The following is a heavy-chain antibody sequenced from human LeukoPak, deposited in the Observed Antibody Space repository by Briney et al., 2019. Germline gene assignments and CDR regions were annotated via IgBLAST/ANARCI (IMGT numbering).Heavy chain of an antibody. CDR2: IYYSGST. CDR3: ARASSLYYYYMDV. Sequence: PSETLSLTCTVSGGSISSSSYYWSWIRQPAGKGLEWIGYIYYSGSTNYNPSLKSRVTISVDTSKNQFSLKLSSVTAADTAVYYCARASSLYYYYMDVWGKGTTVTISS. CDR1: GGSISSSSYY. V-gene: IGHV4-61*10. J-gene: IGHJ6*03.